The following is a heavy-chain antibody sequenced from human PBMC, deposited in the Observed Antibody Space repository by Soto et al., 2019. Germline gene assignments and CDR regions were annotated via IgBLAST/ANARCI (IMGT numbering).Heavy chain of an antibody. D-gene: IGHD3-3*01. V-gene: IGHV3-23*01. CDR1: GFTFSSYA. Sequence: GGSLRLCCAASGFTFSSYAMSWVRQAPGKGLEWVSAISGSGGSTYYADSVKGRFTISRDNSKNTLYLQMNSLRAEDTAVYYCAKEVTIFGVVQTYYMDVWGKGTTVTVSS. CDR3: AKEVTIFGVVQTYYMDV. J-gene: IGHJ6*03. CDR2: ISGSGGST.